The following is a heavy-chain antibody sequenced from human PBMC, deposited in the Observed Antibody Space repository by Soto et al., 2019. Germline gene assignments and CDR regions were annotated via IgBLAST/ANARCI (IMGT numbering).Heavy chain of an antibody. CDR2: IYSGGST. V-gene: IGHV3-66*01. J-gene: IGHJ4*02. CDR1: GFTVSSNY. D-gene: IGHD3-3*01. CDR3: ARESPTIFGVVTS. Sequence: GGSLRLSCAASGFTVSSNYMIWVRQAPGKGLEWVSVIYSGGSTYYADSVKGRFTISRDNSKNTLYLQMNSLRAEDTAVYYCARESPTIFGVVTSWGQGTLVTVSS.